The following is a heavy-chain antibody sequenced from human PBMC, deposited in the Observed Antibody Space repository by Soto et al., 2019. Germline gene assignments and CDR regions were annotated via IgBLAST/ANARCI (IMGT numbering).Heavy chain of an antibody. CDR3: ASNGYSYGYFPFDY. CDR1: GGSISSSSYY. J-gene: IGHJ4*02. D-gene: IGHD5-18*01. Sequence: SETLSLTCTVSGGSISSSSYYWGWIRQPPGKGLEWIGSIYYSGSTYYNPSLKSRVTISVDTSKNQFSLKLSSVTAADTAVYYCASNGYSYGYFPFDYWGQGTLVTVSS. V-gene: IGHV4-39*01. CDR2: IYYSGST.